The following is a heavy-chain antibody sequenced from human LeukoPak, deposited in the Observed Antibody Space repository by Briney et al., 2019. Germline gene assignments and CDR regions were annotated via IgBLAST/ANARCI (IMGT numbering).Heavy chain of an antibody. CDR2: ISYDGSNK. J-gene: IGHJ4*02. D-gene: IGHD4-17*01. Sequence: GGSLRLSCAASGFTFSSYAMHWVRQAPGKGLEWVAVISYDGSNKYYADSVKGRLTISRDNSKNTLYLQMNSLRAEDTAVYYCAREFGDYGDYWGQGTLVTVSS. CDR3: AREFGDYGDY. CDR1: GFTFSSYA. V-gene: IGHV3-30-3*01.